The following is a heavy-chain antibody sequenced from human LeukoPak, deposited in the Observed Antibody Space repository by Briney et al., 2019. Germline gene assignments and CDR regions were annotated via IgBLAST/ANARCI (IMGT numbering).Heavy chain of an antibody. CDR3: ARGSGDY. CDR2: IKPDGSGK. V-gene: IGHV3-7*04. Sequence: PGGSLRLSCAASGLTFSGYWMNWVRQAPGKGLEWVANIKPDGSGKHYVDSVKGRFTISRDNAKNSLYLQMTSLRAEDTAVYYCARGSGDYSGQGTLVTVSS. CDR1: GLTFSGYW. J-gene: IGHJ4*02.